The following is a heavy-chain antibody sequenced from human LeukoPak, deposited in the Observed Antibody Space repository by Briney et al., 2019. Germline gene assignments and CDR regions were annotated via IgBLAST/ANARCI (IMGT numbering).Heavy chain of an antibody. J-gene: IGHJ6*03. D-gene: IGHD3-10*01. CDR2: INPSGGST. V-gene: IGHV1-46*01. Sequence: ASVKVSCKASGYTFTSYYIHWVRQAPGQGLEWMGLINPSGGSTNYAQKFQGRVTMTRDTSTSTVYMELSSLRSEDTAVYYCARGPRITMARGGQWYYYMDVWGKGTTVTISS. CDR1: GYTFTSYY. CDR3: ARGPRITMARGGQWYYYMDV.